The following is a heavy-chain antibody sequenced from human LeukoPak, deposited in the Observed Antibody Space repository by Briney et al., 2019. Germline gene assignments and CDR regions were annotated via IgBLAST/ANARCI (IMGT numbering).Heavy chain of an antibody. CDR1: GFAFTSYW. Sequence: QAGGSLRLSCAASGFAFTSYWMSWVRQAPGKGLEWVANIKQDGSEKYYVDSVKGRFTISRDNAKNSLYLQMNSLGAEDTAVYYCATSRSFDYWGQGTLVTVSS. V-gene: IGHV3-7*01. J-gene: IGHJ4*02. CDR3: ATSRSFDY. CDR2: IKQDGSEK.